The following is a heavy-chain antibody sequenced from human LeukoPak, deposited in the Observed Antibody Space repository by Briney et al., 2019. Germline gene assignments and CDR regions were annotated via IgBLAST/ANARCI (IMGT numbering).Heavy chain of an antibody. J-gene: IGHJ4*02. D-gene: IGHD6-13*01. Sequence: SETLSLTCTVSGGSISSYYWSWIRQPPGKGLEWIGYIYYSGSTNYNPSLKSRVTISVDTSKNQFSLKLSSVTAADTAVYYCARQPPCTYSSSCHQFDYWGQGTLVTVSS. CDR2: IYYSGST. V-gene: IGHV4-59*08. CDR1: GGSISSYY. CDR3: ARQPPCTYSSSCHQFDY.